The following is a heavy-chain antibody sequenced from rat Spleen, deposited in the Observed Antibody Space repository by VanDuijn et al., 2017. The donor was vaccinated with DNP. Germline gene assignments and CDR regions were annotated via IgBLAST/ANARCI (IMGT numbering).Heavy chain of an antibody. V-gene: IGHV5-20*01. CDR1: GFTFSDYA. Sequence: EVQLVESGGDLVQPGMSMKLSCAASGFTFSDYAMAWVLQAPTKGLEWVAYISYDGGSAYYGDSVKGRFTISRDNAKSTLSLQMNSLRSEDTATYFCTTPADWFAYWGQGTLVTVSS. J-gene: IGHJ3*01. CDR3: TTPADWFAY. CDR2: ISYDGGSA.